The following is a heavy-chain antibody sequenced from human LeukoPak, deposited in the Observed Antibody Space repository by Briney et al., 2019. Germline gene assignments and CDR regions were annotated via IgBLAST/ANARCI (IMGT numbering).Heavy chain of an antibody. J-gene: IGHJ4*02. CDR1: GFTFSSYS. CDR3: ARDWSGSYCGY. Sequence: PGGSLRLSRGASGFTFSSYSINWVRQAPGKGLEWVSSISSSGSYIYYADSVKGRFTISRDNAKNSLYLQMNSLSAEDTAVYYCARDWSGSYCGYWGQGTLVTVSS. CDR2: ISSSGSYI. D-gene: IGHD1-26*01. V-gene: IGHV3-21*01.